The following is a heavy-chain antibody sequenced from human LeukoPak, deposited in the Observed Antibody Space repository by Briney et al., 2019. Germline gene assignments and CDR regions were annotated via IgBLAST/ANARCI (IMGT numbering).Heavy chain of an antibody. D-gene: IGHD5-12*01. V-gene: IGHV3-30*04. CDR3: ARDRGYSGYDPVFHYYYGMDV. Sequence: PGRSLRLSCAASGFTFSSYAMHWVRQAPGKGLEWVAVISYDGSNKYYADSVKGRFTISRDNSKNTLYLQMNSLRAEDTAVYYCARDRGYSGYDPVFHYYYGMDVWGQGTTVTVSS. CDR2: ISYDGSNK. CDR1: GFTFSSYA. J-gene: IGHJ6*02.